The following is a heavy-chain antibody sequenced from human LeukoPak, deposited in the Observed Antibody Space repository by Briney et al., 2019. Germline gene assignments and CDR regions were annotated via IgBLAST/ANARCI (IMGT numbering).Heavy chain of an antibody. D-gene: IGHD5-18*01. CDR2: IYHSGST. CDR3: ARDTAMAPYYFDY. Sequence: SETLSLTCTVSGYSISSGYYWGWIRRPPGKGLEWIGSIYHSGSTYYNPSLKSRVTISVDTSKNQFSLKLSSVTAADTAVYYCARDTAMAPYYFDYWGQGTLVTVSS. J-gene: IGHJ4*02. V-gene: IGHV4-38-2*02. CDR1: GYSISSGYY.